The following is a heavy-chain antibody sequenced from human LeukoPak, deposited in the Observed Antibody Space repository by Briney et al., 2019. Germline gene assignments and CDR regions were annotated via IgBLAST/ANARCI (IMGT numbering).Heavy chain of an antibody. CDR2: IYYSGST. CDR3: ARGSYSGNYLSYYGMDV. CDR1: GGSISSSRYY. D-gene: IGHD1-26*01. V-gene: IGHV4-39*01. J-gene: IGHJ6*02. Sequence: PSETLSLTRTVSGGSISSSRYYWGWIRQPPGKGLEWIGNIYYSGSTYYNPSLKSRVTISVDTSKNQFSLKLSSVTAADTAVYYCARGSYSGNYLSYYGMDVWGQGTTVTVSS.